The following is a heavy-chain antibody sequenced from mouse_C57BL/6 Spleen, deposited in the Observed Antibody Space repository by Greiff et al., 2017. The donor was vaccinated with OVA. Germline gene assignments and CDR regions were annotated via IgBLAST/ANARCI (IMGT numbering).Heavy chain of an antibody. J-gene: IGHJ2*01. V-gene: IGHV1-15*01. CDR3: TRFDYSNYVDYFDY. CDR1: GYTFTDYE. D-gene: IGHD2-5*01. CDR2: IDPETGGT. Sequence: VQLQQSGAELVRPGASVTLSCMASGYTFTDYEMHWVKQTPVHGLEWIGAIDPETGGTAYNQKFKGKAILTADKSSSTAYMELRSLTSEDSAVYYCTRFDYSNYVDYFDYWGQGTTLTVSS.